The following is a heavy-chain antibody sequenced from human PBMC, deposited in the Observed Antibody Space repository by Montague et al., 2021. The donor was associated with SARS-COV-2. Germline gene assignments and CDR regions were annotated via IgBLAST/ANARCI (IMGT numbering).Heavy chain of an antibody. D-gene: IGHD3-22*01. Sequence: SETLSLTCSVSGCSVSSYYLNWIRQTPGKGLEWIGNLYYIGSTNYNPSLKSRVTISVDTSKNQFSLTLSSVTAADTAVYYCARDRPPYYYDNSGHFLHGWFDPWGQGTLVTVSS. CDR2: LYYIGST. V-gene: IGHV4-59*02. CDR1: GCSVSSYY. J-gene: IGHJ5*02. CDR3: ARDRPPYYYDNSGHFLHGWFDP.